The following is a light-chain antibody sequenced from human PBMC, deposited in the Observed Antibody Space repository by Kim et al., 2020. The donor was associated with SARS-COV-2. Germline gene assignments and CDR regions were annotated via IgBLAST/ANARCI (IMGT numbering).Light chain of an antibody. CDR2: GAS. CDR3: QQYNKWPPWT. CDR1: QSVSSD. J-gene: IGKJ1*01. V-gene: IGKV3-15*01. Sequence: SPGERATLSCSASQSVSSDLAWYQQKPGQAPRLLIYGASTRATGIPARFIGSGSGTEFTLTISSLQSEDFAVYYCQQYNKWPPWTFGQGTKVDIK.